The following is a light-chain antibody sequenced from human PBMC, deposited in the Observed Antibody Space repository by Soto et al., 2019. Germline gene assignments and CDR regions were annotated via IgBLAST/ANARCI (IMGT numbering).Light chain of an antibody. CDR1: SSDVGGYDY. Sequence: QSALTQPASVSGSPGQSITISCTGTSSDVGGYDYVSWYQQHPGKAPKLMIYDVTNRPSGVSNRFSGSKSGNTASLTISGLQAEDEADYFCSSYTTIGTYVLFGGGTKLT. V-gene: IGLV2-14*01. CDR2: DVT. CDR3: SSYTTIGTYVL. J-gene: IGLJ2*01.